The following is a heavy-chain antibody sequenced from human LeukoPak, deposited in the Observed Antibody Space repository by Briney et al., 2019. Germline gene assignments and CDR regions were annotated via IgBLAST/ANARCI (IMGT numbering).Heavy chain of an antibody. V-gene: IGHV4-31*03. D-gene: IGHD2-15*01. CDR2: IYYSGST. CDR1: GGSISSGGYY. Sequence: PSQTLSLTCTVSGGSISSGGYYWSWIRQHPGKGLEWIGYIYYSGSTYYNPSLKSRVTISVDTSKNQFSLKLSSVTAADTAVYYCARGTRYCSGGSCYPYYYYYGMDVWGQGTTVTVSS. J-gene: IGHJ6*02. CDR3: ARGTRYCSGGSCYPYYYYYGMDV.